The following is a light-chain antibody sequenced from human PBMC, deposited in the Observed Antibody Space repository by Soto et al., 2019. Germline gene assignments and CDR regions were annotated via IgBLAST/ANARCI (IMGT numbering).Light chain of an antibody. CDR3: QQLNSYPVSIT. J-gene: IGKJ5*01. CDR2: AAS. V-gene: IGKV1-9*01. CDR1: QGISSY. Sequence: IHLTLSPSSLSASVGHRVTIICRAIQGISSYLAWYQQKPGKAPKLLIYAASTLQSGVPSRFSGSGSGKDFTLNISSLQPEDFATYYCQQLNSYPVSITFGQGTRLEIK.